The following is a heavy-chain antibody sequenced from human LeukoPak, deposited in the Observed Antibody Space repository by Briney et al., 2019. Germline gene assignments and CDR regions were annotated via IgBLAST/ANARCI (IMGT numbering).Heavy chain of an antibody. CDR3: ARAGRFTAAAGY. CDR1: GGSFSGYY. CDR2: INHSGST. Sequence: SETLSLTCAVYGGSFSGYYWSWIRQPPGKGLEWIGEINHSGSTNYNPSLKSRVTISVDTSKNQFSLKLSSVTAADTAAYYCARAGRFTAAAGYWGQGTLVTVSS. D-gene: IGHD6-13*01. J-gene: IGHJ4*02. V-gene: IGHV4-34*01.